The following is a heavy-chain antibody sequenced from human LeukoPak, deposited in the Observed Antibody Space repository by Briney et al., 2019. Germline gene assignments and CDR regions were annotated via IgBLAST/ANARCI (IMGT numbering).Heavy chain of an antibody. CDR3: ATGAIMTTVTNDAFDI. D-gene: IGHD4-17*01. Sequence: ASVKVSCKASGGTFSSYAISWVRQAPGQGLEWMGGIIPIFGTANYAQKFQGRVTITADESTSTAYMELSSLRSEDTAVYYCATGAIMTTVTNDAFDIWGQGTMVTVSS. CDR1: GGTFSSYA. V-gene: IGHV1-69*13. CDR2: IIPIFGTA. J-gene: IGHJ3*02.